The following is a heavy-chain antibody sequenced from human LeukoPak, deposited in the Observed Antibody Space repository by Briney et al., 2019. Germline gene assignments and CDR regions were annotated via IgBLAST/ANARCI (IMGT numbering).Heavy chain of an antibody. CDR1: GYTFTSYY. Sequence: ASVKVSCKASGYTFTSYYMHWVRQAPGQGLEWMGIINPSGGSTSYAQKFQGRVTMTRDTSTSTVYMELSSLRSEDTAVYYCARAKISGVVIDAFDIWGQGTMVTVSS. D-gene: IGHD3-3*01. CDR3: ARAKISGVVIDAFDI. V-gene: IGHV1-46*03. CDR2: INPSGGST. J-gene: IGHJ3*02.